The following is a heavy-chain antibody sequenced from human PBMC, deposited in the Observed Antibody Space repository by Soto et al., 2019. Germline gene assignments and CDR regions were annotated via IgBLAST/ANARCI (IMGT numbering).Heavy chain of an antibody. CDR1: GFSFVSYW. V-gene: IGHV3-74*01. D-gene: IGHD6-19*01. CDR2: INGNADNS. CDR3: VRDFRGAVAGSEFDH. J-gene: IGHJ4*02. Sequence: EVQLAESGGGLVLTGGSLRLSCAASGFSFVSYWMHWVRQVPGEGLAWVSRINGNADNSDYADSVKGRFTISRDNDMNRLYQQMDSLRADDTGVYYCVRDFRGAVAGSEFDHWGQGTLVTVSS.